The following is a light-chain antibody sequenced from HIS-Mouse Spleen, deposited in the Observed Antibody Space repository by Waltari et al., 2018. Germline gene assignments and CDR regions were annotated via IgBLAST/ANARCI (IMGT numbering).Light chain of an antibody. J-gene: IGLJ3*02. CDR2: EGS. Sequence: QSALTQPASVSGSPGQSITISCPGPSSDVGRYNLFSWYQQHPGKAPKLMIYEGSKRPSGVSNRFSGSKSGNTASLTISGLQAEDEADYYCCSYAGSSTWVFGGGTKLTVL. CDR1: SSDVGRYNL. V-gene: IGLV2-23*01. CDR3: CSYAGSSTWV.